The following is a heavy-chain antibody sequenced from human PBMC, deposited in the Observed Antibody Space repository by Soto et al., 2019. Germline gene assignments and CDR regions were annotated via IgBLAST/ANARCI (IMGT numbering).Heavy chain of an antibody. CDR2: IFYSGST. Sequence: SETLSLTCTVSVVSMSSGDYYCSWIRQPPWKGLEWIGYIFYSGSTYYNPSLKSRVTISVDTSKNQFSLKMRSVTDADTAVYYCARGEYHYGSGSYYPPGYWGQATLVSVSS. CDR3: ARGEYHYGSGSYYPPGY. D-gene: IGHD3-10*01. V-gene: IGHV4-30-4*01. J-gene: IGHJ4*02. CDR1: VVSMSSGDYY.